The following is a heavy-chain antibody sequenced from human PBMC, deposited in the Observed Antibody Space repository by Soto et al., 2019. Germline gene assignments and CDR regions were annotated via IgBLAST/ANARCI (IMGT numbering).Heavy chain of an antibody. CDR2: ISGSGGST. Sequence: EVQLLESGGGLVQPGGYLRLSCAASGFTFSSYAMSWVRQAPGKGLEWVSAISGSGGSTYYADSVKGRFTISRDNSKNTLYLQMNSLRAEDTAVYYCAKNPALYSSSWYDAFDIWGQWTMVTVSS. J-gene: IGHJ3*02. V-gene: IGHV3-23*01. D-gene: IGHD6-13*01. CDR3: AKNPALYSSSWYDAFDI. CDR1: GFTFSSYA.